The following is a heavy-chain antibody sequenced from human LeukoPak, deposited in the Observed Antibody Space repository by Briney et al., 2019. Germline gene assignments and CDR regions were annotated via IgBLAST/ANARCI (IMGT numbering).Heavy chain of an antibody. Sequence: GGSLRLSCAASGFTFSTYTIHWVRQAPGKGLEWVAVIWYDGSNKYYADSVKGRFTISRDNSKNTLYLQMNSLRAEDTAVYYCARDGYYYDSSGYYPFDYWGQGTLVTVSS. J-gene: IGHJ4*02. V-gene: IGHV3-33*08. D-gene: IGHD3-22*01. CDR2: IWYDGSNK. CDR3: ARDGYYYDSSGYYPFDY. CDR1: GFTFSTYT.